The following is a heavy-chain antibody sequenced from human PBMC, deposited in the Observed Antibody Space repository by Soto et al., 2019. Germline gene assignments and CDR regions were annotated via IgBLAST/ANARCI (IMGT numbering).Heavy chain of an antibody. CDR2: IYYSGST. V-gene: IGHV4-30-4*01. Sequence: QVQLQESGPGLVKPSQTLSLTCTVSGGSISSDDYYWSWIRQPPGKGLEWIGYIYYSGSTYYNPSLKSRLTISLDTSKNQFSLKLSSVTAADTAVYYCARDSTYYFDSSGSAVRAFDSWGQGTMVTVSS. CDR3: ARDSTYYFDSSGSAVRAFDS. D-gene: IGHD3-22*01. J-gene: IGHJ3*02. CDR1: GGSISSDDYY.